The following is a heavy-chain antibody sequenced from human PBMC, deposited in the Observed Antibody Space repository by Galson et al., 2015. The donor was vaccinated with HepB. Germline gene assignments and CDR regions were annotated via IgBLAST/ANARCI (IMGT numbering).Heavy chain of an antibody. CDR3: ARVHSVAAGSIYNWFDP. V-gene: IGHV4-59*01. CDR2: IYYSGST. D-gene: IGHD6-13*01. J-gene: IGHJ5*02. CDR1: GGSISSYY. Sequence: SETLSLTCTVSGGSISSYYWSWIRQPPGKGLEWIGYIYYSGSTNYNPSLKSRVTISVDTSKNQFSLKLSSVAAADTAVYYCARVHSVAAGSIYNWFDPWGQGTLVTVSS.